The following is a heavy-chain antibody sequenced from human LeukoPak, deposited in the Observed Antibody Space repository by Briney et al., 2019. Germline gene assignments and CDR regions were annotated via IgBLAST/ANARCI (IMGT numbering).Heavy chain of an antibody. J-gene: IGHJ4*02. CDR3: ARGSRLTVTTPH. Sequence: ASVTVSFKASGYTFTSYDIDWVRQAPGQGLEWMGWMNPNSGNTGYAQKFQGRVTMTRNTSISTAYMELSSLRSEDTAVYYCARGSRLTVTTPHWGQGTLVTVSS. V-gene: IGHV1-8*01. CDR2: MNPNSGNT. D-gene: IGHD4-17*01. CDR1: GYTFTSYD.